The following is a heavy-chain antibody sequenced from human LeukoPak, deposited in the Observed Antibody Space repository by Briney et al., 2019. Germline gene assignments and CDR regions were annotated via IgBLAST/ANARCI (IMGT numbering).Heavy chain of an antibody. D-gene: IGHD5-18*01. V-gene: IGHV3-30*04. CDR1: GFTFSSYA. CDR2: ISYDGSNK. CDR3: ARSRGYSYGVDY. J-gene: IGHJ4*02. Sequence: GGSLRLSCAASGFTFSSYAMHWVRQAPGKGLEWVAVISYDGSNKYYADSVKGRFTISRDNSKNTLYLQINSLRAEDTAVYYCARSRGYSYGVDYWGQGTLVTVSS.